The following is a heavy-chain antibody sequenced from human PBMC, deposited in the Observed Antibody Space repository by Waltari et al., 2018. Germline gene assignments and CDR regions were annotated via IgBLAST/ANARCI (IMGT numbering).Heavy chain of an antibody. CDR2: IMGIGSKI. Sequence: EVQLLESGGGLVQPGGSLRLSCAASGFIFSSYDMSWVRQAPGKGLEWGSGIMGIGSKIHYADSVRGRFTISRDNSKNTVYLQMNSLRAEDTAVYYCAKGPAARTNWFDPWGQGTLVTVSS. CDR3: AKGPAARTNWFDP. J-gene: IGHJ5*02. V-gene: IGHV3-23*01. D-gene: IGHD2-2*01. CDR1: GFIFSSYD.